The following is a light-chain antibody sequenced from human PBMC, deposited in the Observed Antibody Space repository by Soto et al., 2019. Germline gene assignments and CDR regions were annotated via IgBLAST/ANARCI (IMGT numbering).Light chain of an antibody. CDR2: SAS. CDR1: HGIANY. Sequence: DIHRTQSPSFLSASEGDRGTITCRASHGIANYVAGFQQKPGKAPKLLIDSASTLQSGVPSRFSGSGVGTEFTLTLNSLQPEDSATYYCQQLSIYPLTFGPGTRVDIK. V-gene: IGKV1-9*01. J-gene: IGKJ3*01. CDR3: QQLSIYPLT.